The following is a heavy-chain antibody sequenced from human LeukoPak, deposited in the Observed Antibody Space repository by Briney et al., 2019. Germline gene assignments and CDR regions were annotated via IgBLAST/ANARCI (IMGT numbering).Heavy chain of an antibody. CDR3: AKEGYTSAYSFDY. D-gene: IGHD5-18*01. J-gene: IGHJ4*02. CDR1: GFTFSSYG. V-gene: IGHV3-30*18. CDR2: ISYDGSNK. Sequence: PGGSLRLSCAASGFTFSSYGMHWVRQAPGKGLEWVAVISYDGSNKYYADSVKGRFTISRDNSKNTLYLQMNSLRAEDTAVYYCAKEGYTSAYSFDYWGQGTLVTVSS.